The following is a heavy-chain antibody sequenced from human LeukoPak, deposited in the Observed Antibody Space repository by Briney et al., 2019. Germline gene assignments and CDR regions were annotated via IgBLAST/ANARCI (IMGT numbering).Heavy chain of an antibody. CDR2: IYTDGNT. D-gene: IGHD5-18*01. V-gene: IGHV3-53*01. J-gene: IGHJ4*02. CDR3: GRLYAGYGYE. Sequence: GGSLRLSCVPSAWTVNYNYMSWRRQAPGKGLEWVSVIYTDGNTYYADSVKGRFTISRDNSKNTLYLQMNNLRGEDTAVYYCGRLYAGYGYEWGQGTLVTVSS. CDR1: AWTVNYNY.